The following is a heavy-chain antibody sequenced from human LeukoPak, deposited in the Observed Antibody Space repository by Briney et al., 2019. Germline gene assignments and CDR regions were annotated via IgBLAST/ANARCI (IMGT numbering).Heavy chain of an antibody. V-gene: IGHV3-20*04. CDR1: GFTFDDYG. D-gene: IGHD6-13*01. CDR3: ARGKSSSWSYYYYYMDA. J-gene: IGHJ6*03. Sequence: GGSLRLSCAASGFTFDDYGMSWVRQAPGKGLEWVSGINWNGGSTGYADSVKGRFTISRDNAKNSLYLQMNSLRAEDTAFYYCARGKSSSWSYYYYYMDAWGKGTTVTVSS. CDR2: INWNGGST.